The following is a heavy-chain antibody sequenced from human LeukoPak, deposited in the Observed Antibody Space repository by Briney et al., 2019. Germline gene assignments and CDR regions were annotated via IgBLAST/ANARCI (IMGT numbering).Heavy chain of an antibody. Sequence: LSLTCAVYGGSFSGYYGGWIRQPPGKGLEWLSHISTSGSSIHYADSVKGRFTISRDNAKNSLYLQMNSLRVEDTAVYYCARDATTELGTVYMDVWGKGTTVTISS. CDR1: GGSFSGYY. CDR3: ARDATTELGTVYMDV. CDR2: ISTSGSSI. J-gene: IGHJ6*03. V-gene: IGHV3-11*04. D-gene: IGHD4-17*01.